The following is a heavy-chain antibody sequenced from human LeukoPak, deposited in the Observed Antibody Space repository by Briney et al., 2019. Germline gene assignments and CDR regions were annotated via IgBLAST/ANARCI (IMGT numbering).Heavy chain of an antibody. J-gene: IGHJ5*02. D-gene: IGHD1-26*01. CDR3: ARESSGTYDA. V-gene: IGHV3-74*01. Sequence: PGGSLRLSCAASGFTFSTYWMHWGRQGPGKGLGWGSRIVSDGSTTTYADSVKGRFTISRDNAKNTLYLQMNSLRAEDTAVYYCARESSGTYDAWGQGTLVTVSS. CDR2: IVSDGSTT. CDR1: GFTFSTYW.